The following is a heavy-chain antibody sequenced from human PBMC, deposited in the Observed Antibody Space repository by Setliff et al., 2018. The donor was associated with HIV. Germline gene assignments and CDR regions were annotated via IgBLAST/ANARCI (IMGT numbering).Heavy chain of an antibody. CDR2: INHSGST. J-gene: IGHJ6*03. CDR1: GGSFSGYY. V-gene: IGHV4-34*01. D-gene: IGHD3-16*02. CDR3: ARGLPGTYRYSYYYYYMDV. Sequence: SETLSLTCAVYGGSFSGYYWSWIRQPPGKGLEWMGEINHSGSTNYNPSLKSRVTISIDTSKNQFSLKVSSVTAADTALYYCARGLPGTYRYSYYYYYMDVWDKGTTVTVSS.